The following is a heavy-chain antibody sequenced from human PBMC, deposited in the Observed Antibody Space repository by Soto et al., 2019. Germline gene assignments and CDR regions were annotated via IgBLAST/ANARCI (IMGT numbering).Heavy chain of an antibody. J-gene: IGHJ4*02. CDR1: GYTFSNFA. D-gene: IGHD3-22*01. V-gene: IGHV7-4-1*01. Sequence: GASVKVSCKASGYTFSNFAINWVRQAPGQGLEWMGWINTNTGNPTYAQGNIGRFVFSMDLSVNTAYLQIYSLAAEDTAVYYCARAVNFYETSGYFVKWGQGTPVTVSS. CDR3: ARAVNFYETSGYFVK. CDR2: INTNTGNP.